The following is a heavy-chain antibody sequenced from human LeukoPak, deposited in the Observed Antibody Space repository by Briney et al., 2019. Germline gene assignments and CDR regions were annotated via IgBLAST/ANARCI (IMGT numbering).Heavy chain of an antibody. Sequence: GGSLGLSCAASGFTFSTYAMSWVRQAPGKGLEWVSAISASGVTTYYADSVRGRFTISRDNSKNTLYLQMNSLRAEDTAVYYCATSRFFWGQGTLVTVSS. CDR3: ATSRFF. D-gene: IGHD3-10*01. J-gene: IGHJ4*02. CDR2: ISASGVTT. CDR1: GFTFSTYA. V-gene: IGHV3-23*01.